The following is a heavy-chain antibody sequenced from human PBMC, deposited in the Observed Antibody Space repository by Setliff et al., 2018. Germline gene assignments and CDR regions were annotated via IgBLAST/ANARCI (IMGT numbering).Heavy chain of an antibody. Sequence: GESLTLSCAASGFRFGDFGMHWVRQAPGKGLEWITFIRHDGDNKYYRDSVRGRFTVSRDNSKNTLTLQMNSLRPDDTAVYYCAKEIIEGLLSGLDFWGQGTLVTVSS. CDR2: IRHDGDNK. V-gene: IGHV3-30*02. J-gene: IGHJ4*02. CDR1: GFRFGDFG. D-gene: IGHD3-9*01. CDR3: AKEIIEGLLSGLDF.